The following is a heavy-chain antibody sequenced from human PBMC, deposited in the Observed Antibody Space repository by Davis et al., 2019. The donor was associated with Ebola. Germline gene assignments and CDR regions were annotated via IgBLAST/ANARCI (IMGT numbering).Heavy chain of an antibody. J-gene: IGHJ4*02. CDR1: GGSISSYY. Sequence: SETLSLTCTVSGGSISSYYWSWIRQPPGKGLEWIGYIYYSGSTNYNPSLKSRVTISVDTSKNQFSLKLSSVTAADTAVYYCARSRRMVGATIDYWGQGTLVTVSS. CDR3: ARSRRMVGATIDY. CDR2: IYYSGST. D-gene: IGHD1-26*01. V-gene: IGHV4-59*01.